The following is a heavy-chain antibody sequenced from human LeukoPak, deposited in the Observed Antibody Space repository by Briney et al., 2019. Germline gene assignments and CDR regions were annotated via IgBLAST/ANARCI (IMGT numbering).Heavy chain of an antibody. J-gene: IGHJ5*02. V-gene: IGHV4-59*12. CDR3: ARGRRYGGNRLNWFDP. D-gene: IGHD4-23*01. Sequence: SETLSLTCTVSGGSISSYYWSWIRQPPGKGLEWIGYIYYSGSTNYNPSLKSRVSISVDTSKNQFSLKLSSVTAADTAVYYCARGRRYGGNRLNWFDPWGQGTLVTVSS. CDR2: IYYSGST. CDR1: GGSISSYY.